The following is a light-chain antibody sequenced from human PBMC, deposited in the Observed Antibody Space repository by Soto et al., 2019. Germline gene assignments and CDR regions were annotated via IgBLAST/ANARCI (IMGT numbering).Light chain of an antibody. V-gene: IGLV2-8*01. CDR3: ISYAGSDNFV. CDR1: SSDVGGYNY. CDR2: EVS. Sequence: QSVLTQPPSASGSPGQSVTISCTGTSSDVGGYNYVSWYQQHPGKAPKLMIYEVSKRPSGVPDRFSGSKSDNTAYLTVSGLQAEDEADYYCISYAGSDNFVSGTGTKLTVL. J-gene: IGLJ1*01.